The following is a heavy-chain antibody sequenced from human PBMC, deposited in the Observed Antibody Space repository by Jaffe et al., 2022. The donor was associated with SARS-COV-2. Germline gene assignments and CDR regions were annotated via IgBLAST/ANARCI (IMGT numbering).Heavy chain of an antibody. V-gene: IGHV1-3*01. CDR2: INAGDGHT. CDR3: ARNAISGWSHFDY. CDR1: GYTFTSNA. D-gene: IGHD6-19*01. J-gene: IGHJ4*02. Sequence: QVQLVQSGAEVKKPGASVKVSCKASGYTFTSNAMHWVRQAPGQRLEWMGWINAGDGHTKYSQKFQGRVTITRDTSASTAYIELSSLRSDDTALYYCARNAISGWSHFDYWGQGTLVTVSS.